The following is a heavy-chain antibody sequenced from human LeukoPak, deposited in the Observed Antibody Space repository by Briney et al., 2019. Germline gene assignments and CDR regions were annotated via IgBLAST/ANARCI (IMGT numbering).Heavy chain of an antibody. J-gene: IGHJ5*02. CDR1: GASISSGDYC. Sequence: SETLSLTCTVSGASISSGDYCWNWIRQPPGRGLEWIGYIYSSGSTYYNPSLESRLSISEDTSKNQFSLKLSSVTAADTAVYYCARQVRGNWFDPWGQGTLVTVSS. V-gene: IGHV4-30-4*01. D-gene: IGHD3-10*01. CDR2: IYSSGST. CDR3: ARQVRGNWFDP.